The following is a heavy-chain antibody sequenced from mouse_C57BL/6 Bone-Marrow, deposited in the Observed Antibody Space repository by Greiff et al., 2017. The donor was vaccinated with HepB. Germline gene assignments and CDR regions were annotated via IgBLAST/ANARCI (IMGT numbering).Heavy chain of an antibody. V-gene: IGHV1-53*01. CDR1: GYTFPSYW. CDR2: INPSNGGT. D-gene: IGHD2-3*01. Sequence: QVQLQQSGTELVKPGASVKLSCKASGYTFPSYWMHWVKQRPGQGLEWIGNINPSNGGTNYNEKFKSKATLTVDKSSSTAYMQLSSLTSEDSAVYYCARWEDGYYAWFAYWGQGTLVTVSA. J-gene: IGHJ3*01. CDR3: ARWEDGYYAWFAY.